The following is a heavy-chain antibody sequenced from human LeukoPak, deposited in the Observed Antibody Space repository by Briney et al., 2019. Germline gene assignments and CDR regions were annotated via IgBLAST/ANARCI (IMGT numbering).Heavy chain of an antibody. Sequence: GGSLRLSCAASGFTFSSYPMSWVRQAPGKGLEWVSAISGSGGSTYYADSVKGRFTISRDNSKNTLYLQMSSLRAEDTAVYYCAKGVAARPTLFDYWGQGTLVTVSS. J-gene: IGHJ4*02. CDR2: ISGSGGST. CDR3: AKGVAARPTLFDY. D-gene: IGHD6-6*01. V-gene: IGHV3-23*01. CDR1: GFTFSSYP.